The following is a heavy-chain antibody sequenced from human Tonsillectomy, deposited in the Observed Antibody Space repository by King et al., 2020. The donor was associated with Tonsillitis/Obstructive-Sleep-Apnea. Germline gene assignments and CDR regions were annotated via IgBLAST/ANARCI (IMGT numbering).Heavy chain of an antibody. Sequence: VQLVESGGGLVQPGGSRRLSCAASEFTVSSTYMSWFRQSPGKGLEWVSVIYSGGSTYYADSVKGRFNISRDNSKNTLYLEMNCLRAEDTAIYYCARVDCTRTNCPDFWGQGTLVTVSS. CDR3: ARVDCTRTNCPDF. V-gene: IGHV3-66*01. CDR2: IYSGGST. CDR1: EFTVSSTY. J-gene: IGHJ4*02. D-gene: IGHD2-2*01.